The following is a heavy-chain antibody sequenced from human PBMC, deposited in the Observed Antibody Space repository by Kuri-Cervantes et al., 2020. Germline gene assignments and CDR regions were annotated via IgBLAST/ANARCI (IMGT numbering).Heavy chain of an antibody. CDR1: GFTFSSYA. J-gene: IGHJ4*02. D-gene: IGHD3-16*01. V-gene: IGHV3-30-3*01. CDR2: ISYDGSNK. Sequence: GGSLRLSCAASGFTFSSYAMHWVRRAPGKGLEWVAVISYDGSNKYYADSVKGRFTISRDNSKNTLYLQMNSLRSDDTAVYYCARADGGGWKTYYFDYWGQGTLVTVSS. CDR3: ARADGGGWKTYYFDY.